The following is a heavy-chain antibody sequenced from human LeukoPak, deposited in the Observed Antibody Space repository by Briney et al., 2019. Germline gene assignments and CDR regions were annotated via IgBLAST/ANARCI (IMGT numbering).Heavy chain of an antibody. J-gene: IGHJ4*02. CDR2: ISITSSYI. CDR3: AKLRYSGYDYSGYFDY. D-gene: IGHD5-12*01. CDR1: GFTFSSYS. Sequence: GRSLRLSCAASGFTFSSYSMNWVSQAPGKGLEWGSSISITSSYIYYADSVKGRFTISRDNSKNTLYLQMNSLRAEDTAVYYCAKLRYSGYDYSGYFDYWGQGTLVTVSS. V-gene: IGHV3-21*04.